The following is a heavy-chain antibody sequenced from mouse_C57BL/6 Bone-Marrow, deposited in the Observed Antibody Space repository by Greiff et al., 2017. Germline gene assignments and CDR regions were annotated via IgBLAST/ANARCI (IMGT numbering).Heavy chain of an antibody. CDR2: INPGSGGT. D-gene: IGHD2-4*01. CDR3: ARREIYYDYDGPFDY. V-gene: IGHV1-54*01. J-gene: IGHJ2*01. Sequence: VQLVESGAELVRPGTSVKVSCKASGYAFTNYLIEWVKQRPGQGLEWIGVINPGSGGTNYNEKFKGKATLTADKSSSTAYMQLSSLTSEDSAVYFCARREIYYDYDGPFDYWGQGTTLTVSS. CDR1: GYAFTNYL.